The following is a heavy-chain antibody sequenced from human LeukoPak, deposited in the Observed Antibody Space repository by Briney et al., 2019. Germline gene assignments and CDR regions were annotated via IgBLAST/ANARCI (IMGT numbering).Heavy chain of an antibody. V-gene: IGHV4-39*01. CDR1: GGSISSSSYY. J-gene: IGHJ5*02. CDR3: ARHNQGEWFDP. Sequence: NPSETLSLTCTVSGGSISSSSYYWGWIRQPPGKGLEWIGSINYSANTYYNPSLKSRVTISADTSKNQFSLKLSSVTATDTAVYYCARHNQGEWFDPWGQGTRVTVSS. CDR2: INYSANT. D-gene: IGHD3-16*01.